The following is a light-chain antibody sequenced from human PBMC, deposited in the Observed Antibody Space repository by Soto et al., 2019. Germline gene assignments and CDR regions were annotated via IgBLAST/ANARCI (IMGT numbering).Light chain of an antibody. CDR2: DDN. Sequence: VLTQPPSVSAATGQKVTISCSGSSSNIGGNSVSWYQQLPGTAPKLLIYDDNKRPSGIPDRFSGSKSGTSATLGITGFQTGDEADYYCGSWDSSLSAYVFGTGTKVTVL. J-gene: IGLJ1*01. V-gene: IGLV1-51*01. CDR3: GSWDSSLSAYV. CDR1: SSNIGGNS.